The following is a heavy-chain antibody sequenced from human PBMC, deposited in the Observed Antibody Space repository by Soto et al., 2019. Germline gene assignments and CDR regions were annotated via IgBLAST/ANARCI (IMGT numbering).Heavy chain of an antibody. Sequence: QVTLKESGPVLVKPTETLTLTCTVSGFSLSNARMGVSWIRQPPGKALEWLAHIFSNDEKSYSTSLKSRLTVSREASKSQVVLTMTNMDPVDTAPYYCARIGLASSGWYYYFDYWGQGTLVTVSS. J-gene: IGHJ4*02. CDR1: GFSLSNARMG. V-gene: IGHV2-26*01. CDR3: ARIGLASSGWYYYFDY. CDR2: IFSNDEK. D-gene: IGHD6-19*01.